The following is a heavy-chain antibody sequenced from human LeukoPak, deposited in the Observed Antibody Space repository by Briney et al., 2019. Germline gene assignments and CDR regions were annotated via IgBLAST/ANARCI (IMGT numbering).Heavy chain of an antibody. CDR1: GYTFTSYG. J-gene: IGHJ3*02. D-gene: IGHD3-22*01. CDR2: ISAYNGNT. Sequence: GASVKVSCKASGYTFTSYGISWVRQAPGQGLEWMGWISAYNGNTNYAQKLQGRVTMTTDTSTSTAYMELRSLRTDDPAVYYCARDQPMIVVPDAFDIWGQGTMVTVSS. CDR3: ARDQPMIVVPDAFDI. V-gene: IGHV1-18*01.